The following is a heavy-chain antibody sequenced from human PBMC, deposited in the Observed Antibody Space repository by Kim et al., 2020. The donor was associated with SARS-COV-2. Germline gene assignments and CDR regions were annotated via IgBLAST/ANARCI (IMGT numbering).Heavy chain of an antibody. J-gene: IGHJ4*02. Sequence: DSVKGRFTISRDNAKNSLYLQMNSLRAEDTAVYYCAREEYSSGWYEGFDYWGQGTLVTVSS. V-gene: IGHV3-11*01. D-gene: IGHD6-19*01. CDR3: AREEYSSGWYEGFDY.